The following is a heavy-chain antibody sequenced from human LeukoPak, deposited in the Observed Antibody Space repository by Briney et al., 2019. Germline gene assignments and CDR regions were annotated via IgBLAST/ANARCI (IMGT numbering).Heavy chain of an antibody. CDR3: VRNSYDSSGYYDY. V-gene: IGHV3-74*01. D-gene: IGHD3-22*01. CDR2: IISDGSNT. Sequence: HTGGSLRLSCAASGFTFSSYAMSWVRQAPGKGLVWVSRIISDGSNTTYADSVKGRFTISRDNAKNTLYLQMSSLRAEDTAVYYCVRNSYDSSGYYDYWGQGTLVTVSS. J-gene: IGHJ4*02. CDR1: GFTFSSYA.